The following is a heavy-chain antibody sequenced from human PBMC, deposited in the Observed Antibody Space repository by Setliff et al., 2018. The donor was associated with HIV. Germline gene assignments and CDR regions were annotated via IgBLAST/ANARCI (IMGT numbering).Heavy chain of an antibody. CDR1: GYTFTSYA. Sequence: ASVKVSCKASGYTFTSYAMNWVRQAPGQGLEWMGWINTNTGNPTYAQGFTGRFVFSLDTSVSTTYLQISSLKAEDTAVYYCAREVVVAGVHYYNMDVWGKGTTVTVSS. D-gene: IGHD2-15*01. CDR2: INTNTGNP. J-gene: IGHJ6*03. V-gene: IGHV7-4-1*02. CDR3: AREVVVAGVHYYNMDV.